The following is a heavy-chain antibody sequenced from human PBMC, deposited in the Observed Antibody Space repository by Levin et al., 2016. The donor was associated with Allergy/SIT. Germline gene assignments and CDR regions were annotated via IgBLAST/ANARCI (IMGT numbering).Heavy chain of an antibody. V-gene: IGHV1-69*04. D-gene: IGHD2-21*02. CDR1: GGTFSSYT. J-gene: IGHJ6*02. CDR3: ARDKSQRQNVVVTAGGMDV. CDR2: IIPILGIA. Sequence: SVKVSCKASGGTFSSYTISWVRQAPGQGLEWMGRIIPILGIANYAQKFQGRVTITADKSTSTAYMELSSLRSEDTAVYYCARDKSQRQNVVVTAGGMDVWGQGTTVTVSS.